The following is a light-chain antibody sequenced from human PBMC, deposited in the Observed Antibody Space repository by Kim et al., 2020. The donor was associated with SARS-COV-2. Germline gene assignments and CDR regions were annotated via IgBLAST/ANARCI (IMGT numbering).Light chain of an antibody. CDR3: QQGNSVPYT. CDR2: AAA. J-gene: IGKJ2*01. Sequence: DIQMIQSPSSVSASVGDRVTITCRASQDISTWLAWFQHKPGKVPKLLIYAAAKLQSGVPSRFSGSGSGTDFSLTISSLQPEDFATYYCQQGNSVPYTFGQGTKLEI. CDR1: QDISTW. V-gene: IGKV1-12*01.